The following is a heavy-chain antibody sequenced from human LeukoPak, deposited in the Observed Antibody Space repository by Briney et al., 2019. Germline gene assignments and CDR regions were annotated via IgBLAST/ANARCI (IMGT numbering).Heavy chain of an antibody. CDR2: ISSSGSTI. J-gene: IGHJ4*02. CDR3: ARLYYYDSSGYFHTPRLDY. Sequence: GGSLRLSCAASGFTFSSYAMNWVRQAPGKGLEWVSYISSSGSTIYYADSVKGRFTISRDNAKNSLYLQMNSLRAEDTAVYYCARLYYYDSSGYFHTPRLDYWGQGTLVTVSS. V-gene: IGHV3-48*04. CDR1: GFTFSSYA. D-gene: IGHD3-22*01.